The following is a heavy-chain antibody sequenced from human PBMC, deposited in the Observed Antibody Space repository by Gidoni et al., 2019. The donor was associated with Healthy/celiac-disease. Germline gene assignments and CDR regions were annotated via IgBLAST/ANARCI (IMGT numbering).Heavy chain of an antibody. CDR2: IYYSGST. Sequence: QLQLQESGPGLVKPSETLSLTCTVSGGSISSSSYYWGWIRQPPGKGLEWIGSIYYSGSTYYNPSLKSRVTISVDTSKNQFSLKLSSVTAADTAVYYCARPYYDSSWFDPWGQGTLVTVSS. V-gene: IGHV4-39*07. D-gene: IGHD3-22*01. CDR1: GGSISSSSYY. CDR3: ARPYYDSSWFDP. J-gene: IGHJ5*02.